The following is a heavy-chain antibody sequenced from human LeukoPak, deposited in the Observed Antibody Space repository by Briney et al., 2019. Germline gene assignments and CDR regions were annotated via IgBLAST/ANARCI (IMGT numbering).Heavy chain of an antibody. CDR2: INPSGGST. Sequence: ASVKVSCKASGYTFTSYYMHWVRQAPGQGLEWMGIINPSGGSTSYAQKFQGRVTMTRDMSTSTVYMELSSLRSEDTAVYYCARGDYYYDSSGYFDYWGQGTLVTVSS. D-gene: IGHD3-22*01. CDR1: GYTFTSYY. J-gene: IGHJ4*02. V-gene: IGHV1-46*01. CDR3: ARGDYYYDSSGYFDY.